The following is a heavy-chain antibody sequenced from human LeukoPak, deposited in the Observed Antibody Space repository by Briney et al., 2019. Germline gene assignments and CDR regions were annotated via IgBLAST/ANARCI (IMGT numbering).Heavy chain of an antibody. CDR2: INPITGGT. Sequence: ASVKVSCKASGYTFTGYYLHWVRQAPGQGLEWMGWINPITGGTNYAQKFQGRVTMTTDTSMSTAYMELSRLTSDDTAVYYCARAGGRSWFDPWGQGTLVTVSS. V-gene: IGHV1-2*02. CDR1: GYTFTGYY. CDR3: ARAGGRSWFDP. J-gene: IGHJ5*02.